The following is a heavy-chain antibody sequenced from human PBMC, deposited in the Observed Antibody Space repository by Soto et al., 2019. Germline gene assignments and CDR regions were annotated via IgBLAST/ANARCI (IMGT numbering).Heavy chain of an antibody. CDR3: ARGQCSSTSCYPVTN. J-gene: IGHJ4*02. CDR2: IYYSGST. CDR1: GGSISSGGYY. Sequence: SETLSLTCTVSGGSISSGGYYWSWIRQHPGKGLEGIGYIYYSGSTYYNPSLKSRVTISVDTSKDQISMKLSSVTAADTAVYYCARGQCSSTSCYPVTNWGQGTLVTVSS. D-gene: IGHD2-2*01. V-gene: IGHV4-31*03.